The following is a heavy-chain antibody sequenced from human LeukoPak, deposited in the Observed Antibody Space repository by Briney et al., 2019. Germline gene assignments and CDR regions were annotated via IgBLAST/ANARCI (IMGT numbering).Heavy chain of an antibody. V-gene: IGHV3-30-3*01. CDR1: GFTFSSYA. J-gene: IGHJ4*02. D-gene: IGHD3-16*01. Sequence: GGSLRLSCAASGFTFSSYAMHWVRQAPGKGLEWVAVISYDGSNKYYADSVKGRFTISRDNSKNTLYLQMNSLSAEDTAVYYCASPLDGVDYWGQGTLVTVSS. CDR3: ASPLDGVDY. CDR2: ISYDGSNK.